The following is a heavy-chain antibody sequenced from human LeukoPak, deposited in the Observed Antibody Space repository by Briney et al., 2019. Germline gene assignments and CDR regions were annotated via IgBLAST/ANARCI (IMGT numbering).Heavy chain of an antibody. CDR3: AKLPAKMTTVTTGYFDY. Sequence: PGGSLRLSCAASGFTFSGYAMSWVRQAPGKGLEWVSAISGSGGSTYYADSVKGRFTISRDNSKNTLYLQMNSLRAEGTAVYYCAKLPAKMTTVTTGYFDYWGQGTLVTVSS. D-gene: IGHD4-11*01. CDR2: ISGSGGST. V-gene: IGHV3-23*01. CDR1: GFTFSGYA. J-gene: IGHJ4*02.